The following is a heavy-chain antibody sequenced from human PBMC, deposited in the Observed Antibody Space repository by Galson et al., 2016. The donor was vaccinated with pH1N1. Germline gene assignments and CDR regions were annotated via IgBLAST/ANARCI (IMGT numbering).Heavy chain of an antibody. Sequence: SLRLSCAASEFTVSSHYMSWLRQAPGKGLDWVSFIYSGGSTKYADSVKGRFTLSRDDSKNTVFLQMNSLRAEDTAVYYCARHLTTADYFGMDVWGQGTTVTVSS. D-gene: IGHD1-14*01. CDR3: ARHLTTADYFGMDV. CDR1: EFTVSSHY. CDR2: IYSGGST. J-gene: IGHJ6*02. V-gene: IGHV3-66*04.